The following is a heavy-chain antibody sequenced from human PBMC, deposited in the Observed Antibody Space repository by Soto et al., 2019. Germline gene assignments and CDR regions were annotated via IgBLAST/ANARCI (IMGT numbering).Heavy chain of an antibody. CDR1: GYSFTSYG. CDR2: ISVYNGNT. Sequence: ASVKVSCKASGYSFTSYGINWVRQAPGQGLEWMGWISVYNGNTNYARKFQGRVTMTTDTSTTTAYMELRYLRSDDTVVYFCTRGVYDSSGYLAYWGQGTLVTVSS. V-gene: IGHV1-18*04. D-gene: IGHD3-22*01. J-gene: IGHJ4*02. CDR3: TRGVYDSSGYLAY.